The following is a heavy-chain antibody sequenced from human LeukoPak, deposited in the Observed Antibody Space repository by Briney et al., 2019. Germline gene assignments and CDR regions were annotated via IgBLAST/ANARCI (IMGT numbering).Heavy chain of an antibody. D-gene: IGHD1-26*01. CDR1: GFTFSSYG. CDR2: ISYDGSNK. CDR3: AKDRPVGATTFVFDY. Sequence: GGSLRLSCAASGFTFSSYGMHWVRQAPGKGLEWVAVISYDGSNKYYADSVKGRFTISRDNSKNTLYLQMNSLRAEDTAVYYCAKDRPVGATTFVFDYWGQGTLVTVSS. V-gene: IGHV3-30*18. J-gene: IGHJ4*02.